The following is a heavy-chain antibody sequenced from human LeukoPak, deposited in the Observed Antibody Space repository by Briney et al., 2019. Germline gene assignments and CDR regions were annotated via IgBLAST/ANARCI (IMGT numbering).Heavy chain of an antibody. CDR3: ATPPGIAVAGPAGDY. V-gene: IGHV3-30-3*01. CDR2: ISYDGSNK. D-gene: IGHD6-19*01. Sequence: PGGSLRLSCAASGFTFSSYAMHWVRQAPVKALEWVAVISYDGSNKYYADSVKGRFTISRDNSKNTLYLQMNSLRAEDTAVYYCATPPGIAVAGPAGDYWGQGTLVTVSS. CDR1: GFTFSSYA. J-gene: IGHJ4*02.